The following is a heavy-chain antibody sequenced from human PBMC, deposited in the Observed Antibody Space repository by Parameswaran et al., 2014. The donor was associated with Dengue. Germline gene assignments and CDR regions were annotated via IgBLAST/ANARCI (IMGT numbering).Heavy chain of an antibody. Sequence: LKISCAASGFTFSSYSMNWVRQAPGKGLEWVSYISSSSSTIYYADSVKGRFTISRDNAKNSLYLQMDSLRAEDTAVYYCARDYSHMDVWGQGTTVTVSS. CDR2: ISSSSSTI. CDR1: GFTFSSYS. CDR3: ARDYSHMDV. V-gene: IGHV3-48*01. J-gene: IGHJ6*02. D-gene: IGHD1-26*01.